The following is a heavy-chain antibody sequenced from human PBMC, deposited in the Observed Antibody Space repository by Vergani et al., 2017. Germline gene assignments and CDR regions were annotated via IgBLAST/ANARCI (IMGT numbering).Heavy chain of an antibody. J-gene: IGHJ3*02. V-gene: IGHV3-23*04. CDR2: ISGSGGST. CDR1: GFTFSSYA. Sequence: VQLVESGGGVVQPGRSLRLSCAASGFTFSSYAMSWVRQAPGKGLEWVSAISGSGGSTYYADSVKGRFTISRDNSKNTLYLQMNSLRAEDTAVYYCAKPQRRWDDIFSDAFDIWGQGTMVTVSS. CDR3: AKPQRRWDDIFSDAFDI. D-gene: IGHD3-9*01.